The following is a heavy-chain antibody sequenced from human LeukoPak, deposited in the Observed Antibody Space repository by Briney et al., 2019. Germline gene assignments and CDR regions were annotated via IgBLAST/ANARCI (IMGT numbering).Heavy chain of an antibody. J-gene: IGHJ4*02. V-gene: IGHV1-69*05. CDR1: GGAFSSYA. CDR3: ARDSTGTTWQLDY. CDR2: LIPMFRTP. D-gene: IGHD1-1*01. Sequence: SVKVSCKAAGGAFSSYAFNWVRQAPGQGLEWMGGLIPMFRTPNYAQKFLGRVTITTDESTSTAYMELTSLGADDTAVYYCARDSTGTTWQLDYWGQGTLVTVSS.